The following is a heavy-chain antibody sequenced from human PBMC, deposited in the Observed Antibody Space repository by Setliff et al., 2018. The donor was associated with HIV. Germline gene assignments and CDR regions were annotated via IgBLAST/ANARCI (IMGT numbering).Heavy chain of an antibody. J-gene: IGHJ4*02. CDR3: ARGLDYYGSGSYLPLGY. V-gene: IGHV3-53*01. D-gene: IGHD3-10*01. CDR2: IYSGGST. CDR1: GFTVSSNY. Sequence: PGGSLRLSCAASGFTVSSNYMSWVRQAPGKGLEWVSVIYSGGSTYYADSVKGRFTISRDNSKNTLYLQMNSLRAEDTAVYYCARGLDYYGSGSYLPLGYWGQGTLVTVSS.